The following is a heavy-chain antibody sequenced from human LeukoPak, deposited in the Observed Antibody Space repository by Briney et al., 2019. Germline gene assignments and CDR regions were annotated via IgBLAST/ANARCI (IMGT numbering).Heavy chain of an antibody. CDR3: AGLRTGEIDY. D-gene: IGHD3-16*01. Sequence: SETLSLTCAVYGGSFSGYYWSWIRQPPGKGLEWIGEINHSGSTNYNPSLKSRVTISVDTSKNQFFLKLSSVTAADTAVYYCAGLRTGEIDYWGQGTLVTVSS. CDR2: INHSGST. CDR1: GGSFSGYY. V-gene: IGHV4-34*01. J-gene: IGHJ4*02.